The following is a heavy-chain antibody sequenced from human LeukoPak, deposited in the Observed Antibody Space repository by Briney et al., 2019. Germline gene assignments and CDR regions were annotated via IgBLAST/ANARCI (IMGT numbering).Heavy chain of an antibody. Sequence: GGSLRLSCAASGFTFSNYAMSWVRQAPGKGLEWVSAISSSGDSTYYADSVKGRFTISRDSSMETLYLQMNSLRAEDTATYFCAKRLGFGVAIGDFDYWGQGTLVTVSS. D-gene: IGHD3-3*01. CDR2: ISSSGDST. J-gene: IGHJ4*02. CDR1: GFTFSNYA. CDR3: AKRLGFGVAIGDFDY. V-gene: IGHV3-23*01.